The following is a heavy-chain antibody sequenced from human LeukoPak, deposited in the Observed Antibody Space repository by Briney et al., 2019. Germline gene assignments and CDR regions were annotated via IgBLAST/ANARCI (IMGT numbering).Heavy chain of an antibody. J-gene: IGHJ4*02. CDR1: GGSFSGYY. D-gene: IGHD3-3*01. CDR2: INHSGST. CDR3: ARDRWRSYDFWSGPIDY. V-gene: IGHV4-34*01. Sequence: SETLSLTCAVYGGSFSGYYWSWIRQPPGKGLEWIGEINHSGSTNYNPSLKSRVTISVDTSKNQFSLKLSSVTAADTAVYYCARDRWRSYDFWSGPIDYWGQGTLVTASS.